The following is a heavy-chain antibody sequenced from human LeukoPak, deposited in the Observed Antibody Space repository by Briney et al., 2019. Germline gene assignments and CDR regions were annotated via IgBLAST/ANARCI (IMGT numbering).Heavy chain of an antibody. CDR3: ASSGWANPV. Sequence: PGGSLRLSRAASGFTFSSYAMHWVRQAPGKGLEWVAVISYDGSNKYYADSVKGRFTISRDNSKNTLYLQMNSLRAEDTAVYYCASSGWANPVWGQGTTVTVSS. CDR1: GFTFSSYA. D-gene: IGHD6-19*01. J-gene: IGHJ6*02. CDR2: ISYDGSNK. V-gene: IGHV3-30-3*01.